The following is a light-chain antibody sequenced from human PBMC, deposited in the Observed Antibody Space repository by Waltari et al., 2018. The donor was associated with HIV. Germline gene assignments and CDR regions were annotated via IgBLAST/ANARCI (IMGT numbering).Light chain of an antibody. CDR2: EVN. CDR3: SSYTSDSTLI. CDR1: SRDVGDYNY. Sequence: QSALTQPASVSGSPGQSITISCTGTSRDVGDYNYVSWYQQHQGKAPKVLILEVNNRPSGVSDRFSGSKSDNTASLTISGLQAEDEGDYYCSSYTSDSTLIFGTGTTVSV. J-gene: IGLJ1*01. V-gene: IGLV2-14*01.